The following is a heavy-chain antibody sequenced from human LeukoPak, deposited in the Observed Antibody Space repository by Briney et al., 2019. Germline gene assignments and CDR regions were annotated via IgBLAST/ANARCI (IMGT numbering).Heavy chain of an antibody. CDR2: INPNSGGT. V-gene: IGHV1-2*02. D-gene: IGHD6-13*01. J-gene: IGHJ6*02. CDR3: AADSIAAAGYYYYYYGMDV. CDR1: GYTFTGYY. Sequence: ASVKVSCKASGYTFTGYYMHWVRQAPGQGLEWMGWINPNSGGTNYAQKFQGRVTMTRDTSISTAYMELSRLRSEDTAVYYCAADSIAAAGYYYYYYGMDVWGQGTTVTVSS.